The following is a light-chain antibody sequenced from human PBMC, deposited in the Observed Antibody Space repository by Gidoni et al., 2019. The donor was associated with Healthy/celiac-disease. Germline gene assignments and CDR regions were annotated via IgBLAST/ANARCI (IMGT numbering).Light chain of an antibody. CDR1: QSVSSSY. J-gene: IGKJ1*01. V-gene: IGKV3-20*01. Sequence: EIVLTQSPGTLSLSPGERATLSCRASQSVSSSYLAWYQQKPGQAPRLLIYGASSRATGIPDRFSSSGSGTDFTLTISRLEPEDFAVYYCQQDGSSPPTFGQGTKVEIK. CDR2: GAS. CDR3: QQDGSSPPT.